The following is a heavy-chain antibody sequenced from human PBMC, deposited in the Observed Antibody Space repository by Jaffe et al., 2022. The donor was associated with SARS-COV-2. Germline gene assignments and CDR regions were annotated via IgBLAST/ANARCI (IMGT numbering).Heavy chain of an antibody. V-gene: IGHV4-59*01. CDR3: ARFSGSYRTMDV. J-gene: IGHJ6*02. CDR1: GGSMSSYY. D-gene: IGHD3-16*02. CDR2: IYYSGGA. Sequence: QVQMQESGPGLVKTSETLSLTCTVSGGSMSSYYWSWIRQSPGKGLEWIGYIYYSGGAYYNPSLQSRVTILVDTSKNLFSLKLSSVTAADTAVYYCARFSGSYRTMDVWGQGTTVTVSS.